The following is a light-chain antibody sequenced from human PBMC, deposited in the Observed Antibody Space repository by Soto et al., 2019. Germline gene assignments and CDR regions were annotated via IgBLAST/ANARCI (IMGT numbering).Light chain of an antibody. V-gene: IGLV1-44*01. J-gene: IGLJ2*01. Sequence: QSVLTQPPSASGTPGQRVTISCSGSSSNIGSNSVNWYQQLPGTAPKLLMYSSNQRPSGVPDRFPGSKSGTSASLAISGLQSEDEADYYCAAWDDSLNGVVFGGGTKLTV. CDR1: SSNIGSNS. CDR3: AAWDDSLNGVV. CDR2: SSN.